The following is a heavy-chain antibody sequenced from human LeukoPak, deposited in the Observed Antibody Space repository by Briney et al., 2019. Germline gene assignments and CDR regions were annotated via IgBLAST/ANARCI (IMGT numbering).Heavy chain of an antibody. CDR3: ARQPVTTQIDY. Sequence: SETLSLTCAVYGGSFSGYYWSWIRQPPRKGLEWIGEINHSGSTNYNPSLKSRVTISVDTSKNQFSLKLSSVTAADTAVYYCARQPVTTQIDYWGQGTLVTVSS. CDR1: GGSFSGYY. CDR2: INHSGST. J-gene: IGHJ4*02. V-gene: IGHV4-34*01. D-gene: IGHD4-17*01.